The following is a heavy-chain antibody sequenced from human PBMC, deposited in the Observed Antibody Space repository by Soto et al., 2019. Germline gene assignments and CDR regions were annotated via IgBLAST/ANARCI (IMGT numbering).Heavy chain of an antibody. CDR2: IIPIFGTA. J-gene: IGHJ4*02. D-gene: IGHD4-4*01. CDR3: ARLQWVAASRWSRYYFDY. CDR1: GGTFSSYA. V-gene: IGHV1-69*13. Sequence: GASVKVSCKASGGTFSSYAISWVRQAPGQGLEWMGGIIPIFGTANYAQKFQGRVTITADESTSTAYMELSSLRSEDTAVYYCARLQWVAASRWSRYYFDYWGQGTLVTVSS.